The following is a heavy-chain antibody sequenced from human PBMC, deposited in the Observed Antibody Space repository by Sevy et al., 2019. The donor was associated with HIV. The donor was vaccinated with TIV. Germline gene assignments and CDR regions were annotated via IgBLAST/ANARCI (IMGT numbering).Heavy chain of an antibody. Sequence: GGSLRLSCAASGFTFSSYAMHWVRQAPGKGLEWVAVISYDGSNKYYADSVKGRFTISRDNSKNTLYLQMNSLRTEDTAVYYCSTDPIIVLLVTDGKDVWGQGTTVTVSS. D-gene: IGHD2-8*01. V-gene: IGHV3-30*04. CDR2: ISYDGSNK. J-gene: IGHJ6*02. CDR3: STDPIIVLLVTDGKDV. CDR1: GFTFSSYA.